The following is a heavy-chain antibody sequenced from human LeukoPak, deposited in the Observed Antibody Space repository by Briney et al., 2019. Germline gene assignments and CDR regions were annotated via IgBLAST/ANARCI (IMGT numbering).Heavy chain of an antibody. V-gene: IGHV4-59*01. CDR1: GDSISSYF. CDR3: ARREYNWFDP. J-gene: IGHJ5*02. Sequence: SETLSLTCTVSGDSISSYFWSWIRQPPGKGLEWIGYIYYSGSTNYNPSLKSRVTISLDTSKNQFSVKLSSVTAADTAVYYCARREYNWFDPWGQGTLVTVSS. CDR2: IYYSGST.